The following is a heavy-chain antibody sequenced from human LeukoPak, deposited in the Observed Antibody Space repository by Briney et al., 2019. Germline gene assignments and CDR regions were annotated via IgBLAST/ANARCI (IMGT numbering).Heavy chain of an antibody. CDR1: GFTFSIFG. CDR3: AKPARTDYADY. Sequence: GGTLRPSCAASGFTFSIFGMSWVRKAPGRGLEWVSGISGSGGSTYYADSVKGRFTISRDNSENTLYLQMNSLRAEDTAVYYCAKPARTDYADYWGQGTQVTVSS. D-gene: IGHD1-14*01. J-gene: IGHJ4*02. V-gene: IGHV3-23*01. CDR2: ISGSGGST.